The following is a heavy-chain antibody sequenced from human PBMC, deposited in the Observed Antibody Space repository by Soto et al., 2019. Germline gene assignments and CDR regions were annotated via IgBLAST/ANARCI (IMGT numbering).Heavy chain of an antibody. Sequence: SETLSLTCTVSGGSISSGGYYWSWIRQHPGKGLECFGYIYYSGSTYYNPSLKSRVTISVDTSKNQFSLKLSSVAAADTAVYYFARESNYYGSGSYYNWFDPWGQGTLVTVSS. CDR3: ARESNYYGSGSYYNWFDP. CDR2: IYYSGST. D-gene: IGHD3-10*01. J-gene: IGHJ5*02. V-gene: IGHV4-31*03. CDR1: GGSISSGGYY.